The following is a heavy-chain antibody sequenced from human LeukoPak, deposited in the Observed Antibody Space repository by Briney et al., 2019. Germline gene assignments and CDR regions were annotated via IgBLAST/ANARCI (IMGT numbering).Heavy chain of an antibody. D-gene: IGHD6-13*01. Sequence: SETLPLTCAVYGGSFSGYYWSWIRQPPGKGLEWIGEINHSGSTNYNPSLKSRVTISVDTSKDQFSLKLSSVTAADTAVYYCARGRSWYGGVWFDPWGQGTLVTVSS. CDR1: GGSFSGYY. J-gene: IGHJ5*02. CDR2: INHSGST. V-gene: IGHV4-34*01. CDR3: ARGRSWYGGVWFDP.